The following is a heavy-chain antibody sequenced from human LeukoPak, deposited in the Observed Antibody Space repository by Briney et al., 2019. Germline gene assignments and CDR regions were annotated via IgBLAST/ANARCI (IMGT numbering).Heavy chain of an antibody. CDR3: ARLPRWLVPDWYFDL. D-gene: IGHD6-19*01. CDR2: INHSGST. Sequence: SETLSLTCAVYGGSFSGYYWSWIRQPPGKGLEWIGEINHSGSTNYNPSLKSRVTISVGTSKNQFSLKLSSVTAADTAVYYCARLPRWLVPDWYFDLWGRGTLVTVSS. CDR1: GGSFSGYY. J-gene: IGHJ2*01. V-gene: IGHV4-34*01.